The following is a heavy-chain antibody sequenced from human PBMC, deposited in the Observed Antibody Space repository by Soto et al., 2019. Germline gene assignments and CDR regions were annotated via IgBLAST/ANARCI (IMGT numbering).Heavy chain of an antibody. CDR3: ARGGRDYSNLRYYYYYMDV. D-gene: IGHD4-4*01. Sequence: SETLSLTCTVSGGSISSGCYYWSWIRQHPGKGLEWIGYIYYSGSTYYNPSLKSRVTISVDTSKNQFSLKLSSVTAADTAVYYCARGGRDYSNLRYYYYYMDVWGKGTTVTVSS. CDR2: IYYSGST. CDR1: GGSISSGCYY. J-gene: IGHJ6*03. V-gene: IGHV4-31*03.